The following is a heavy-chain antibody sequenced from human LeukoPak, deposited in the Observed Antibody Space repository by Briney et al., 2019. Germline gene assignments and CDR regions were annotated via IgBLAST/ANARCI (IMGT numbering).Heavy chain of an antibody. J-gene: IGHJ5*02. V-gene: IGHV1-18*01. D-gene: IGHD3-9*01. CDR3: ARDPILTGFNWFDP. CDR2: ISAYNGNT. CDR1: GYTFTSYG. Sequence: ASVKVSCKASGYTFTSYGISWVRQPPGQGLEGMGWISAYNGNTNYAQKLQGRVTMTTDTSTSTAYMELRSLRSDDTAVYYCARDPILTGFNWFDPWGQGTLVTVSS.